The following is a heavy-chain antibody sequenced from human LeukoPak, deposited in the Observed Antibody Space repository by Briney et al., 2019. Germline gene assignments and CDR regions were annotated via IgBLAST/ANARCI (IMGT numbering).Heavy chain of an antibody. J-gene: IGHJ5*02. CDR1: GYSFTSYW. Sequence: GESLKISCKGSGYSFTSYWIGWVRQMPGKGLGWMGIIYPGDSDTRYSPSFQGQVTISADKSISTAYLQWSSLKASDTAMYYCARQQGTPMVRGVVNWFDPWGQGTLVTVSS. CDR3: ARQQGTPMVRGVVNWFDP. D-gene: IGHD3-10*01. CDR2: IYPGDSDT. V-gene: IGHV5-51*01.